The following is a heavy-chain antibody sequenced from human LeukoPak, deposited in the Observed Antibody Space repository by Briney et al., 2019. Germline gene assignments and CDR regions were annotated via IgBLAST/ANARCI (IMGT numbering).Heavy chain of an antibody. CDR3: EREVWPDQWELGGGAVFDI. Sequence: AGSMRLSCAAAAFTFSTERMQCVRQAPGKRLEWVSSISSRTSYLYYADSLKGRFTISRDNAQNSLYLQMNSVSAEDTGIYYCEREVWPDQWELGGGAVFDIWGQGTMVSVSS. CDR2: ISSRTSYL. J-gene: IGHJ3*02. D-gene: IGHD1-26*01. CDR1: AFTFSTER. V-gene: IGHV3-21*01.